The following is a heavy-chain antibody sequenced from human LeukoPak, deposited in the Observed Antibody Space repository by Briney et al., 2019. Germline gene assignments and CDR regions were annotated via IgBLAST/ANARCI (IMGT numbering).Heavy chain of an antibody. V-gene: IGHV4-4*07. D-gene: IGHD3-22*01. CDR1: GVSKSTFY. J-gene: IGHJ5*02. CDR2: IETTGST. CDR3: AVDDRGFDP. Sequence: PETLSLTCNVSGVSKSTFYMSWIRQPAGKGLEWIGRIETTGSTNYNPSLKSRVTMSVDTSKRHFSLRLTPVTAADAAVYYCAVDDRGFDPWGQGTLVTVSS.